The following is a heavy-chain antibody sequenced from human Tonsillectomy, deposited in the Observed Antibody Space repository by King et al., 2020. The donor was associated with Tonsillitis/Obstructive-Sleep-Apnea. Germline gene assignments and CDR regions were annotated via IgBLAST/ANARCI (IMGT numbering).Heavy chain of an antibody. CDR2: INHSGST. CDR3: ARALIVANWFDP. Sequence: VQLQQWGAGLLKPSETLSLTCAVYGGSFSGYYWSWIRQPPGKGLEWIGEINHSGSTNYNPSLKSRVTISVDTSKNQFSLKLSSVTAADTAVYYCARALIVANWFDPGAREPWSPSPQ. CDR1: GGSFSGYY. V-gene: IGHV4-34*01. J-gene: IGHJ5*02. D-gene: IGHD3-22*01.